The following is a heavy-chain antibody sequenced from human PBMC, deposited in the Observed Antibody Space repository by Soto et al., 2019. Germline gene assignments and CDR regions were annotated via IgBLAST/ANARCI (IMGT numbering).Heavy chain of an antibody. J-gene: IGHJ5*02. V-gene: IGHV3-33*01. CDR2: IWYDGSNK. CDR1: GFTFSSYG. CDR3: ARGPKPHHWFDP. Sequence: QVQLVESGGGVVQPGRSLRLSCAASGFTFSSYGMHWVRQAPGKGLEWVAVIWYDGSNKYYADSVKGRFTISRDNSKNTLYLQMNSLRAEDTAVYYCARGPKPHHWFDPWGQGTLVTVSS.